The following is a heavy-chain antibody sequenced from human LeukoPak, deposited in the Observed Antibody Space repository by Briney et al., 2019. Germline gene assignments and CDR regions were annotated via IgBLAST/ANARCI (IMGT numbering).Heavy chain of an antibody. J-gene: IGHJ4*02. V-gene: IGHV1-2*06. Sequence: ASVKVSCKASGYTFTGYYMHWVRQAPGQGLEWMGRINPNSGGTNYAQKFQGRVTMTRDTSISTAYMELSRLRSDDTAVYYCARIPRGRSAGLVEDYWGQGTLVTVSS. D-gene: IGHD6-13*01. CDR3: ARIPRGRSAGLVEDY. CDR1: GYTFTGYY. CDR2: INPNSGGT.